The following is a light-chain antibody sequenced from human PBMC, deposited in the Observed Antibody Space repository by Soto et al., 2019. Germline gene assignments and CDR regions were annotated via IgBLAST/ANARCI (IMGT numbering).Light chain of an antibody. CDR3: SSYTGKNTVV. CDR1: SSDVRFYNY. V-gene: IGLV2-14*01. J-gene: IGLJ2*01. Sequence: QSVLTQPASVSGSPGQSITIYCTETSSDVRFYNYVSWYRQNPGKAPKLMMYEVSHRPSGISNRFSGSKSGNTASLTISGLQAEDEGDYYCSSYTGKNTVVFGGGTQLTVL. CDR2: EVS.